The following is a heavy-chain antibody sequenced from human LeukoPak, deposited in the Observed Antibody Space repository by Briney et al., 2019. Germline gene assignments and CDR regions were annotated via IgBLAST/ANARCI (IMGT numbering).Heavy chain of an antibody. J-gene: IGHJ4*02. V-gene: IGHV4-59*01. CDR3: ASYKRMTGYYTDDY. Sequence: SETLSLTCTVSGGSITSYYWIWIRRPPGKGLEWIGFIHHSGSSNYNPPLQSRVTMSIDTSRNQFSLRMGSVTAADTAVYYCASYKRMTGYYTDDYWGQGTLVTVSS. CDR2: IHHSGSS. D-gene: IGHD3/OR15-3a*01. CDR1: GGSITSYY.